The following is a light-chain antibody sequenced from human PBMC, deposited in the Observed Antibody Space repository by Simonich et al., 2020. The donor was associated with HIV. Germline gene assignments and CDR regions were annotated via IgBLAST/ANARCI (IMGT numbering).Light chain of an antibody. V-gene: IGLV2-11*01. CDR2: DVS. CDR1: SSDVGGYNY. Sequence: QSALTQPRSVSGSPGQSVTISCTGTSSDVGGYNYVSWYQQHPGKAPRIMIYDVSKRPSGVSNRFSGSKSGNTASLTISGLQAEDEADYYCSSYTSSTTVVFGGGTKLTVL. CDR3: SSYTSSTTVV. J-gene: IGLJ2*01.